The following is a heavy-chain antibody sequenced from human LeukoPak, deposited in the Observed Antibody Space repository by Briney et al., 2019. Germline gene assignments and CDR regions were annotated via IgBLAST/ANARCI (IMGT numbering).Heavy chain of an antibody. D-gene: IGHD6-19*01. CDR3: ATDFFSSGWYGYPTSDY. CDR1: GFTFTSYG. V-gene: IGHV3-30*03. Sequence: GRSLRLSCAASGFTFTSYGMHWVRQAPGKGLEWVAVISYDGSNKYYADSVKGRFTISRDNSKHTLYLQMNSLGAEDTAVYYCATDFFSSGWYGYPTSDYWGQGTLVTVSS. J-gene: IGHJ4*02. CDR2: ISYDGSNK.